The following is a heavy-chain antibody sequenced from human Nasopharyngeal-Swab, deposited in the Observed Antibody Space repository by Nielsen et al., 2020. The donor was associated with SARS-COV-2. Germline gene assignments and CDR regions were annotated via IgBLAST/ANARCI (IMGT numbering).Heavy chain of an antibody. V-gene: IGHV3-30*18. J-gene: IGHJ4*02. D-gene: IGHD3-10*01. CDR2: ISYDGSKR. CDR3: AKDYFYDSGTYDRLYFDF. Sequence: WIRQPPGKGLEWVALISYDGSKRYFADSMKGRFSISRDKIKNMLYLQMDSLRADDTAVYYCAKDYFYDSGTYDRLYFDFWGQGTLVTVSS.